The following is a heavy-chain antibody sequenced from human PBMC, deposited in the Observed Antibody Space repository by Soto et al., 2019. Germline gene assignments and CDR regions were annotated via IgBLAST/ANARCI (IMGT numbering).Heavy chain of an antibody. J-gene: IGHJ4*02. Sequence: QMRLQESGPGLVKPSETLSLTCTVSGGSINSYYWSWIRQSPGKGLEWIGYISYSGSTNYNPSLKSRVTIPLDTSKNQFSLNLSSVTAADTAVYYCARVRPLADLATTYFFDYWGQGTLVTVSS. CDR1: GGSINSYY. CDR3: ARVRPLADLATTYFFDY. D-gene: IGHD1-1*01. V-gene: IGHV4-59*01. CDR2: ISYSGST.